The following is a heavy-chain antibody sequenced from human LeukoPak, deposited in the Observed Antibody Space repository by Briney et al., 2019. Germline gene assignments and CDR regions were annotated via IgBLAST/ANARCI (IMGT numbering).Heavy chain of an antibody. V-gene: IGHV4-59*01. CDR2: IYYSGST. D-gene: IGHD6-19*01. Sequence: SETLSLTCSVFGVSISSYYWSWIRQPPGKGLEWIGYIYYSGSTNYNPSLKSRVTISVDTSKNQFSLKLSSVTAADTAVYYCARESVAGHYYGMDVWGQGTTVTVSS. CDR1: GVSISSYY. J-gene: IGHJ6*02. CDR3: ARESVAGHYYGMDV.